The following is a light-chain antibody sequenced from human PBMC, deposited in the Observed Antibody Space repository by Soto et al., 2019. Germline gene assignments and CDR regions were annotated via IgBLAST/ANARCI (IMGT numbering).Light chain of an antibody. CDR3: QQYHHLPPMYT. CDR2: DAS. J-gene: IGKJ2*01. Sequence: DIQMTQSPSSLSASIGDRVIITCQASQDISNYLNWYQQKPGKAPKLLIYDASNLEIGVPSRFSGSGAGTDFTFTISSLQPEDIATYYCQQYHHLPPMYTFGQGTKLEIK. CDR1: QDISNY. V-gene: IGKV1-33*01.